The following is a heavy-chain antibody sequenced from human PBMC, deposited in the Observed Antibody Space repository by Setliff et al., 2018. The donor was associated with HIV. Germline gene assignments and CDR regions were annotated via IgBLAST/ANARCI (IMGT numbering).Heavy chain of an antibody. D-gene: IGHD3-22*01. Sequence: GASVKVSCKTSGYSFTDYFIHWVRQAPGQGPEWMGWINPNRGDTNYQDNFQGRVTLTRDTSISTAYMELTSLRSDDTAMYYCARVAVLVGYYSDPDAYKINPLDYWGQGTQVTVSS. J-gene: IGHJ4*02. V-gene: IGHV1-2*02. CDR2: INPNRGDT. CDR1: GYSFTDYF. CDR3: ARVAVLVGYYSDPDAYKINPLDY.